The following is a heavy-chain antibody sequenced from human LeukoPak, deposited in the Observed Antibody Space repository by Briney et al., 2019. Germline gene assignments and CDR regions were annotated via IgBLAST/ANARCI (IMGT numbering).Heavy chain of an antibody. V-gene: IGHV3-30*02. CDR3: ANLPYNWNEYFDDY. Sequence: GGSLRLSCAASGFTFTNYGMHWVRQAPGKGLEWVAYIASDGNYRDYVDSVRGRFTVSRDNYKNTLYLQMDSLRAEDTAVYYCANLPYNWNEYFDDYWGQGTLVTVCS. D-gene: IGHD1-1*01. CDR1: GFTFTNYG. J-gene: IGHJ4*02. CDR2: IASDGNYR.